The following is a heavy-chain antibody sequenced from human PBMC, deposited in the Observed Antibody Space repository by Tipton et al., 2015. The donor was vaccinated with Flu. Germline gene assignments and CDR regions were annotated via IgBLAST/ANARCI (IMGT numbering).Heavy chain of an antibody. V-gene: IGHV4-61*01. Sequence: LRLSCTVSGGSVSSGSYYWSWIRQPPGKGLEWIGYIYYSGSTNYNPSLKSRVTISVDTSKNQFSLKLSSVTAADTAVYYCARTGFWSGDIDYWGQGTLVTVSS. CDR1: GGSVSSGSYY. D-gene: IGHD3-3*01. CDR2: IYYSGST. J-gene: IGHJ4*02. CDR3: ARTGFWSGDIDY.